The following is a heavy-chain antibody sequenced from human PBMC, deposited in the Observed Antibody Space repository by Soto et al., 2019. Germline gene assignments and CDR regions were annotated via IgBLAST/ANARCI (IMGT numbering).Heavy chain of an antibody. V-gene: IGHV5-51*01. CDR2: IYPGDSDT. Sequence: PGESLKISCKGSGYSFTSYWIGWVRQMPGKGLEWMGIIYPGDSDTRYSPSFQGQVTISADKSISTAYLQWSSLKASDTAMYYCARHYCSSTSCYYYYYYGMDVWGQGTTVTVSS. CDR3: ARHYCSSTSCYYYYYYGMDV. D-gene: IGHD2-2*01. CDR1: GYSFTSYW. J-gene: IGHJ6*02.